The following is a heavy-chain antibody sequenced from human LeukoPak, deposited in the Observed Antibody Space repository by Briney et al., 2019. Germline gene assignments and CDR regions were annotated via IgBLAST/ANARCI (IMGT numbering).Heavy chain of an antibody. CDR3: ARRSTYYYDSSGYYRLYMRGAIDY. V-gene: IGHV4-34*01. D-gene: IGHD3-22*01. CDR1: GGSFSGYY. Sequence: SETLSLTCAVYGGSFSGYYWSWIRQPPGKGLEWIGEINHGGSTNYNPSLKSRVTISVDTSKNQFSLKLSSVTAADTAVYYCARRSTYYYDSSGYYRLYMRGAIDYWGQGTLVTVSS. J-gene: IGHJ4*02. CDR2: INHGGST.